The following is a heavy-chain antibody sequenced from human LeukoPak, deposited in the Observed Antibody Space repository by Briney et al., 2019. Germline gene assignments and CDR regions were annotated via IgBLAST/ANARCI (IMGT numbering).Heavy chain of an antibody. CDR3: ARVRFDSSGYPFDY. D-gene: IGHD3-22*01. J-gene: IGHJ4*02. CDR2: ISSRSSFT. Sequence: KTGGSLRLSCAASGFTFSSYSMNWVRQAPGKGLEWVSHISSRSSFTNYADSVKGRFTISRHNAKNSLYLQMNSLRAEDTAVYYCARVRFDSSGYPFDYWGQGTLVTVSS. CDR1: GFTFSSYS. V-gene: IGHV3-21*04.